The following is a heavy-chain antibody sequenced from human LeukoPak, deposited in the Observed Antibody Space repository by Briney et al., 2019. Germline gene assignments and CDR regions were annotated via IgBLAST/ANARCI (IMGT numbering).Heavy chain of an antibody. J-gene: IGHJ4*02. CDR1: NGSFSGYY. CDR2: IYYSGST. Sequence: PSETLSLTCAIYNGSFSGYYWSWIRQPPGKGLEWIGYIYYSGSTNYNPSLKSRVTISVDTSKNQFSLKLSSVTAADTAVYYCARGKTYFDYWGQGTLVTVSS. CDR3: ARGKTYFDY. V-gene: IGHV4-59*01.